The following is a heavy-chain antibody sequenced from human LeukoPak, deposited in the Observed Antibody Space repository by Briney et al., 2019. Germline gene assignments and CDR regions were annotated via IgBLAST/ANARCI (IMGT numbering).Heavy chain of an antibody. J-gene: IGHJ5*02. V-gene: IGHV4-4*09. CDR1: GGSINSYY. CDR3: ARLQKGYSGSYYAWFDP. Sequence: SETLSLTCTVSGGSINSYYWSWIRQPPGKGLEWIGYIYTSGSTNYNPSLKSRVTISVDTSKNQFSLKLSSVTAADTAVYYCARLQKGYSGSYYAWFDPWGQGTLVTVSS. D-gene: IGHD1-26*01. CDR2: IYTSGST.